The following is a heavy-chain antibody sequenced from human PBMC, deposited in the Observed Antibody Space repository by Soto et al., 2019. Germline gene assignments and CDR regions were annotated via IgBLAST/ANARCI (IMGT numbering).Heavy chain of an antibody. J-gene: IGHJ4*02. CDR2: INHSGST. V-gene: IGHV4-34*01. CDR1: VGSFSGYY. Sequence: SESLSLTCAVYVGSFSGYYWSWIRQPPGKGLEWIGEINHSGSTNYNPSLKSRVTISVDTSKNQFSLKLSSVTAADTAVYYCARGSVEYYDFWSGYSRYFDYWGQGTMVTVSS. D-gene: IGHD3-3*01. CDR3: ARGSVEYYDFWSGYSRYFDY.